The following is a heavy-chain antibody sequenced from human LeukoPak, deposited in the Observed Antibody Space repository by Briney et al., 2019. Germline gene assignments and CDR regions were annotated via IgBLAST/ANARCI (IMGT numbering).Heavy chain of an antibody. V-gene: IGHV4-34*01. J-gene: IGHJ4*02. CDR2: LNEGGGT. CDR1: GGSFNSDF. D-gene: IGHD6-19*01. Sequence: SSETLSLTCAVYGGSFNSDFWSWIRQVPGKGLEWIAELNEGGGTNYNPSLKSRVTISVDTSKNQFSLNVSSVTAADTAVYYCARVAGGFLDYWGQGALVTVSS. CDR3: ARVAGGFLDY.